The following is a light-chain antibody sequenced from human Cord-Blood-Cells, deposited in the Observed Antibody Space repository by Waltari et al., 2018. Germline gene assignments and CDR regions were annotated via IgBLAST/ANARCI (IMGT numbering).Light chain of an antibody. Sequence: QSALTQPASVSGSPGQSITISCTGTSSDVGGYNYVSWYQQHPGKAPKLMIYNVSKRPSRLSNLFSGSQSGNTASLTISGLQAEDEADYYCSSYTRSSAWVFGGGTKLTVL. CDR2: NVS. CDR3: SSYTRSSAWV. CDR1: SSDVGGYNY. V-gene: IGLV2-14*01. J-gene: IGLJ3*02.